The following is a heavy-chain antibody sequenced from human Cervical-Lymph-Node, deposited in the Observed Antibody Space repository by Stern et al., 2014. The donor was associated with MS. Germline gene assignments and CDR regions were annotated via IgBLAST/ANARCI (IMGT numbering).Heavy chain of an antibody. CDR3: AKEMTGEGYFDY. Sequence: EVQLVESGGGLVQPGGSLRLSCSVSRFTFPNYAMAWVRQAPGKGLEWVSTIGASGGSTFYADSVKGRFTISRDNSRNILYLQMNSLRAEDTAVYYCAKEMTGEGYFDYWGQGTLVTVSS. CDR1: RFTFPNYA. V-gene: IGHV3-23*04. D-gene: IGHD7-27*01. CDR2: IGASGGST. J-gene: IGHJ4*02.